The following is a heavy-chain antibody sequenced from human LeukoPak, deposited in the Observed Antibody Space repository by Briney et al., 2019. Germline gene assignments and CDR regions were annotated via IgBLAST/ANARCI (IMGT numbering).Heavy chain of an antibody. CDR1: GFTFSAYA. CDR2: IGSDNKP. CDR3: ARAAAAGTNDY. D-gene: IGHD6-13*01. Sequence: GGSLRLPCEASGFTFSAYAMTWVRQAPGKGLEWVSSIGSDNKPHYSESVKGRFAISRDNSKSMLFLQLNSLRAEDTAVYYCARAAAAGTNDYWGQGTLVTVSS. J-gene: IGHJ4*02. V-gene: IGHV3-23*05.